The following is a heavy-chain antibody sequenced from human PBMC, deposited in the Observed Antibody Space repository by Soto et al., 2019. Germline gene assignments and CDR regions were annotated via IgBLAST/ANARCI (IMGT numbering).Heavy chain of an antibody. CDR1: GFTFSSYA. V-gene: IGHV3-23*01. CDR2: ISGSGGST. Sequence: PGGSLILSCAASGFTFSSYAMSWVRQAPGKGLEWVSAISGSGGSTYYADSVKGRFTISRDNSKNTLYLQMNSLRAEDTAVYYCAKDKLSYSSGWYFFAYWGQGTLVTVSS. J-gene: IGHJ4*02. D-gene: IGHD6-19*01. CDR3: AKDKLSYSSGWYFFAY.